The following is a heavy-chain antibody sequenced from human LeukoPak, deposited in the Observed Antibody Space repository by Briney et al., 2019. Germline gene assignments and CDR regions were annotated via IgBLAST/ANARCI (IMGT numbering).Heavy chain of an antibody. Sequence: GASVKVSCKASGYTFTSYGISWVRQAPGQGLEWMGWISAYNGNTNYAQKLQGRVTMTTDTSTSTAYMELRSLRSDDTAVYYCARMYYYDSSGYVGYDAFDIWGQGTMVTVSS. J-gene: IGHJ3*02. CDR2: ISAYNGNT. CDR1: GYTFTSYG. CDR3: ARMYYYDSSGYVGYDAFDI. V-gene: IGHV1-18*01. D-gene: IGHD3-22*01.